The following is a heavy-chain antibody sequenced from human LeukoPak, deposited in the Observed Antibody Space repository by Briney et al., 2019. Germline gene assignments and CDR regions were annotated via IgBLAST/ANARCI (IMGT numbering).Heavy chain of an antibody. J-gene: IGHJ5*02. V-gene: IGHV1-8*03. Sequence: ASVKVSCKASGYTFTSYDINWMRQATGQGLEWMGWMNPNSGNTGYAQKFQGRVTITRNTSISTAYMALSSLISEDTAVYPYASGNLRFLEWSLNWFDPWGQGTLVTVSS. D-gene: IGHD3-3*01. CDR3: ASGNLRFLEWSLNWFDP. CDR2: MNPNSGNT. CDR1: GYTFTSYD.